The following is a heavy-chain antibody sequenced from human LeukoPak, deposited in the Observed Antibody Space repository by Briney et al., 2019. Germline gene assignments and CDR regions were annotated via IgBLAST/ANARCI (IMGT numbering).Heavy chain of an antibody. V-gene: IGHV1-2*02. Sequence: ASVKVSCKASGYTFTGYYMHWVRQAPGQGLEWMGWINPNSGGTNYAQKFQGRVTMTRDTSISAAYMELSRLRSDDTAVYYCARGFNDILTGYPYWGQGTLVTVSS. CDR1: GYTFTGYY. J-gene: IGHJ4*02. CDR2: INPNSGGT. D-gene: IGHD3-9*01. CDR3: ARGFNDILTGYPY.